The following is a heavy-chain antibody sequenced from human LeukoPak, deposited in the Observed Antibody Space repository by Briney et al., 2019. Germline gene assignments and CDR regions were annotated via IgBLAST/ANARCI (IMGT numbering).Heavy chain of an antibody. CDR2: ISSSSTYR. CDR3: AKNGDRGAFCSGGTCYPYYYYYMDV. D-gene: IGHD2-15*01. CDR1: GFIFSNSG. V-gene: IGHV3-21*04. J-gene: IGHJ6*03. Sequence: PGGSLRLSCAASGFIFSNSGMNWVRQAPGKGLEWVSSISSSSTYRYYADSVKGRFTISRDNSKNTLFLQINSLRAEDTAVYYCAKNGDRGAFCSGGTCYPYYYYYMDVWGKGTTVTISS.